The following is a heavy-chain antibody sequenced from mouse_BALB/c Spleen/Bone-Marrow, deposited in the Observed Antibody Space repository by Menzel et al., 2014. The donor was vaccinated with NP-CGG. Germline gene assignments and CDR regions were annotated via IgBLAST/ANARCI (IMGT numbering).Heavy chain of an antibody. Sequence: VKLVESGPGPVAPSQSLSITCTVSGFSLTSYGVSWVRQPPGKGLEWVGEIWGDGSTNYYSDLISILSISKDNSKTQVLLNLNSLQTDDSAPYYCRWCPWFAYWGQGTLVTVSA. J-gene: IGHJ3*01. CDR1: GFSLTSYG. V-gene: IGHV2-3*01. CDR3: RWCPWFAY. D-gene: IGHD1-1*02. CDR2: IWGDGST.